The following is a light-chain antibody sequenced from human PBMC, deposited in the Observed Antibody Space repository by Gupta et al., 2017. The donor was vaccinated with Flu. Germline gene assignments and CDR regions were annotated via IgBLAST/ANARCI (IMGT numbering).Light chain of an antibody. CDR1: SGSVATAHF. J-gene: IGLJ1*01. V-gene: IGLV8-61*02. CDR2: TTS. Sequence: QAVVPQEPSFPVSPGGTLPPTCGLRSGSVATAHFSSWYHHPPGQAPRTLVNTTSTRSSGVPECVPGSIVGQKAALTITGAQAEDDGDYFCAPYMRNGVGVFGGGTRVTVL. CDR3: APYMRNGVGV.